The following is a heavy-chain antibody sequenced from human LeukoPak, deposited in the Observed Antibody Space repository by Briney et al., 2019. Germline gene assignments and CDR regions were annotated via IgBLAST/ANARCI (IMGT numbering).Heavy chain of an antibody. D-gene: IGHD2-21*02. Sequence: ASVKVSCKASGYTFTGYYIHWVRQAPGQGLEWMGWINPNSGGTNYAQKFQGRVTMTRDTSISTAYMELSRLRSDDTAVYYCARVETYCGGDCYSHFDYWGQGTLVTVSS. V-gene: IGHV1-2*02. CDR3: ARVETYCGGDCYSHFDY. CDR2: INPNSGGT. J-gene: IGHJ4*02. CDR1: GYTFTGYY.